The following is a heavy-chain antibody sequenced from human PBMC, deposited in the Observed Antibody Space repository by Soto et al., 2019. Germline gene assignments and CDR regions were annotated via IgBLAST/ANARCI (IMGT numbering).Heavy chain of an antibody. Sequence: QTGGSLRLSCASSGFTFSSHAMSCVRHSPGKWLEWVSTITGSGGTIYYADSVKGRFTISRDNSKSTLFLQTNSLRAEDTAVYYCAKDLITMTTDITEKADITNYWGQRTRVTVSS. D-gene: IGHD3-22*01. CDR1: GFTFSSHA. CDR2: ITGSGGTI. J-gene: IGHJ4*02. V-gene: IGHV3-23*01. CDR3: AKDLITMTTDITEKADITNY.